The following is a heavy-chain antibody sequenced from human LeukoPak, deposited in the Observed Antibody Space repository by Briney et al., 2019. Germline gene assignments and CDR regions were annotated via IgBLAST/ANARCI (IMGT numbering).Heavy chain of an antibody. V-gene: IGHV3-48*02. CDR2: ISKASSTM. J-gene: IGHJ6*02. CDR1: GFNLNDYA. D-gene: IGHD1-1*01. CDR3: ARDENWRSGYYYHGLDV. Sequence: PGGSLRLSCSASGFNLNDYAMNWVRQAPGKGLEWVSYISKASSTMYYADSVRGRFTISRDNGKNSLFLDMKSLRDDDTAVYFCARDENWRSGYYYHGLDVWGQGTTVTISS.